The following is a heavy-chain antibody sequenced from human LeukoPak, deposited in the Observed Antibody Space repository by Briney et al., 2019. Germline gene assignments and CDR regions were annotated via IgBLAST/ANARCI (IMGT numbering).Heavy chain of an antibody. CDR1: GFTVSSNH. V-gene: IGHV3-66*01. J-gene: IGHJ4*02. CDR2: IYSGGTT. Sequence: GGSLRLSCAASGFTVSSNHMSWVRQAPGKGLEWVSLIYSGGTTYYADSVKGRFTISRDNSKNTLYLQMNSLRAEDTTVYYCARGDYVWGSYRHFDYWGQGTLVTVSS. D-gene: IGHD3-16*02. CDR3: ARGDYVWGSYRHFDY.